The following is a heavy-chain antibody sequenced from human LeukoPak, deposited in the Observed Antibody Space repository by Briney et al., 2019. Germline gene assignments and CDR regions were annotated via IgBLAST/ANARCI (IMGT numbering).Heavy chain of an antibody. CDR1: GGSLSSSSYY. CDR3: ANIVVALDRQAG. CDR2: IYYSGST. D-gene: IGHD2-15*01. V-gene: IGHV4-39*01. Sequence: SETLSLTCTVSGGSLSSSSYYWGWIRQPPGKGLEWIGSIYYSGSTYYNPSLKSRVTISVDTSKNQFSLKLSSVTAADTAVYYCANIVVALDRQAGWGQGTLVTVSS. J-gene: IGHJ4*02.